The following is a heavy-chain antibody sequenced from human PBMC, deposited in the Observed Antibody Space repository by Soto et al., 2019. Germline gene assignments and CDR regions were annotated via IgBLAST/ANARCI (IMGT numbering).Heavy chain of an antibody. CDR1: GGSISSSSYY. CDR3: ASVGMYGDYVLWTAGYYFDY. CDR2: IYYSGST. V-gene: IGHV4-39*01. Sequence: SETLSLTCTVSGGSISSSSYYWGWIRQPPGKGLEWIGSIYYSGSTYYNPSLKSRVTISVDTSKNQFSLKLSSVTAADTAVYYCASVGMYGDYVLWTAGYYFDYWGQGTLVTVSS. J-gene: IGHJ4*02. D-gene: IGHD4-17*01.